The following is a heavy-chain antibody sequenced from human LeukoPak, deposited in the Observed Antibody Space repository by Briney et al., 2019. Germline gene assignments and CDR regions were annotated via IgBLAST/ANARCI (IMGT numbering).Heavy chain of an antibody. Sequence: GGSLRLSCAASGFTFSSYVMHWVRQAPGKGLEWVAVIWYDGSNKYYADSVKGRFTISRDNSKNTLYLQMNSLRAEDTAVYYCARGKGLPDIWGQGTMVTVSS. V-gene: IGHV3-33*01. CDR1: GFTFSSYV. CDR2: IWYDGSNK. CDR3: ARGKGLPDI. J-gene: IGHJ3*02.